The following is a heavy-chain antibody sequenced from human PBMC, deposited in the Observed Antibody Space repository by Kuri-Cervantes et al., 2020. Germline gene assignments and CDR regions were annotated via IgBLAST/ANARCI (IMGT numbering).Heavy chain of an antibody. D-gene: IGHD4-17*01. V-gene: IGHV3-53*01. CDR1: GSTVSSNY. CDR2: IYSGGST. Sequence: GESLKISCAASGSTVSSNYMSWVRQAPGKGLEWVSVIYSGGSTYYADSVKGRFTISRDNSKNTLYLQMNSLRAEDTAVYYCAREGSTVTTGYYYYGMDVWGQGTTVTVSS. J-gene: IGHJ6*02. CDR3: AREGSTVTTGYYYYGMDV.